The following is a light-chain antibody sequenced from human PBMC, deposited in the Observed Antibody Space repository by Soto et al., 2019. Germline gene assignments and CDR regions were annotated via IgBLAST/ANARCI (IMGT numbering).Light chain of an antibody. J-gene: IGKJ4*01. CDR1: QSVSSY. V-gene: IGKV3-11*01. Sequence: EIVLTQSPATLSLSPWERATLSCRASQSVSSYLAWYQQKPGQAPRLLIYDASNRATGIPARFSGSGSGTDFTLTISSLEPEDFATYYCQQGASFPRTFGGGTKVDIK. CDR2: DAS. CDR3: QQGASFPRT.